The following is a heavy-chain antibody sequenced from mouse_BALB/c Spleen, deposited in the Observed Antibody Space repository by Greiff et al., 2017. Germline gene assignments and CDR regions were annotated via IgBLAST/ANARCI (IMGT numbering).Heavy chain of an antibody. CDR3: AGGDYGSLFDY. CDR2: ISYDGSN. J-gene: IGHJ2*01. D-gene: IGHD1-1*01. CDR1: GYSITSGYY. V-gene: IGHV3-6*02. Sequence: EESGPGLVKPSQSLSLTCSVTGYSITSGYYWNWIRQFPGNKLEWMGYISYDGSNNYNPSLKNRISITRDTSKNQFFLKLNSVTTEDTATYYCAGGDYGSLFDYWGQGTTLTVSS.